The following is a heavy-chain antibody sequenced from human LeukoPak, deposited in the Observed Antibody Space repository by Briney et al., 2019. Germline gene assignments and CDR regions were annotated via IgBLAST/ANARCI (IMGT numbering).Heavy chain of an antibody. CDR3: STEDKYCSGANCGKY. CDR2: IVPDSGGA. D-gene: IGHD2-15*01. CDR1: GYTFTSYY. V-gene: IGHV1-2*02. Sequence: GASVKVSCKASGYTFTSYYMHWVRQAPGQGLEWMGYIVPDSGGADYDQKFQGRVTMTRDKSISTVYMELSSLRSDDTAVYHCSTEDKYCSGANCGKYWGQGTLVTVSS. J-gene: IGHJ4*02.